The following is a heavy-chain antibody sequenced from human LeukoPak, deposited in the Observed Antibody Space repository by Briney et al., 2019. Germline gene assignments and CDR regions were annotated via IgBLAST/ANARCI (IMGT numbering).Heavy chain of an antibody. V-gene: IGHV3-21*01. CDR2: ISTTSSHL. CDR3: ARNFES. CDR1: GFTFSTSD. Sequence: GGSLRLSCAGSGFTFSTSDMVWARQAPGKGPEWVSTISTTSSHLYYADSVKGRFTTSRDNAKDSLYLHMSSPRVEDTAVYYCARNFESWGQGTLVTVSS. J-gene: IGHJ5*01.